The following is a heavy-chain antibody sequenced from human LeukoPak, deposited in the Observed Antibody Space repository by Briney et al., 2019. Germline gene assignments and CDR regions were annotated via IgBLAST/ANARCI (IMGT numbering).Heavy chain of an antibody. Sequence: GGPLRLSCAASGFTFSNAWMSWVRQAPGKGLEWVGRIKSKTDGGTTDYAAPVKGRFTISRDDSKNTLYLQMNSLKTEDTAVYYCTSTEDSSGYLTQYYYYYGMDVWGQGTTVTVSS. CDR1: GFTFSNAW. CDR2: IKSKTDGGTT. V-gene: IGHV3-15*01. J-gene: IGHJ6*02. D-gene: IGHD3-22*01. CDR3: TSTEDSSGYLTQYYYYYGMDV.